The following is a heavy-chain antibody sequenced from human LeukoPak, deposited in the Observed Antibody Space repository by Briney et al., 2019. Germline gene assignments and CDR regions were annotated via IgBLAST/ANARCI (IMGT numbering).Heavy chain of an antibody. J-gene: IGHJ4*02. CDR1: GLTFSSYA. CDR2: ISGSGGST. V-gene: IGHV3-23*01. CDR3: AKDGLGVSTISPIDY. D-gene: IGHD5/OR15-5a*01. Sequence: QPGGSLRLSCAASGLTFSSYAMSWVRQAPGKGLEWVSAISGSGGSTYYADSVKGRFTISRANSKNTLYLQMNSLIAEYTAVYYCAKDGLGVSTISPIDYWGQGTLVTVSS.